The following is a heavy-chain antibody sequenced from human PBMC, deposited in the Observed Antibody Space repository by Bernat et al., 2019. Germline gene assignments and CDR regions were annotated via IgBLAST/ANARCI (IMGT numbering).Heavy chain of an antibody. CDR3: ARGAVWYYDSSGYHGPNDY. D-gene: IGHD3-22*01. CDR2: IYSGGST. J-gene: IGHJ4*02. Sequence: EVQLVETGGGLIQPGGSLRLYCAASGFTVSSNYMSWVRQAPGKGLEWVSVIYSGGSTYYADSVKGRFTIDRDNSKNTLYLKMNSLRAEETAVYYCARGAVWYYDSSGYHGPNDYWGQGTLVTVSA. V-gene: IGHV3-53*02. CDR1: GFTVSSNY.